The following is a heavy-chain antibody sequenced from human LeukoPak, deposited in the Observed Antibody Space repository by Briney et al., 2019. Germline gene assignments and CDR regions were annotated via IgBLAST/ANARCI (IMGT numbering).Heavy chain of an antibody. Sequence: GGSLRLSCAASGFTVSSNYMSWVRQAPGKGLEWVSVIYSGGSTYYADSVQGRFTISRDNSKNTLYLQMNSLRGEDTAVYYCARAPGEQYRGYYFDYWGQGTLVTVSS. CDR2: IYSGGST. D-gene: IGHD3-16*01. CDR1: GFTVSSNY. CDR3: ARAPGEQYRGYYFDY. J-gene: IGHJ4*02. V-gene: IGHV3-53*01.